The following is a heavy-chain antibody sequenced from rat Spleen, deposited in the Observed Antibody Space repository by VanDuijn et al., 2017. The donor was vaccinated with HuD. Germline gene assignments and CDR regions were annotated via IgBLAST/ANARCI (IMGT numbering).Heavy chain of an antibody. J-gene: IGHJ3*01. CDR1: GYPFTFYD. V-gene: IGHV1-57*01. CDR2: INTGSGST. Sequence: QVQLQQSGAELAKPGSPVRITCKTSGYPFTFYDISWIKQTTGQGLEYIGYINTGSGSTYYNEKFKDKATLTVDKSSRTAFMQLTSLTPEDTAVYYWLRGGGLEGDYWGQGTLVTVSS. CDR3: LRGGGLEGDY. D-gene: IGHD1-11*01.